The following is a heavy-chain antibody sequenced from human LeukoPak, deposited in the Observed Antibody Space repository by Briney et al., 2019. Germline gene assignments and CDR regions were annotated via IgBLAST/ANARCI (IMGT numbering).Heavy chain of an antibody. D-gene: IGHD6-19*01. Sequence: SETLSLTCTVSGGSISSHYWSWIRQPPGKGLEWIGYIYYSGSTNYNPSLKSRVTISVDTSKNQFSLKLSSVTAADTAVYYCASGRDIAVAGPGGYFDYWGQGTLVTVSS. J-gene: IGHJ4*02. CDR2: IYYSGST. CDR1: GGSISSHY. V-gene: IGHV4-59*11. CDR3: ASGRDIAVAGPGGYFDY.